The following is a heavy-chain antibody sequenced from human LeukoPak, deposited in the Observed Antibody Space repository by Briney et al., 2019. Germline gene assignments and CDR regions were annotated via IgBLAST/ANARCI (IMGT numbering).Heavy chain of an antibody. Sequence: GGSLRLSCAASGFIVSSNYMSWVRQPPGKGLEWASVLYSGGYSYYADSVKGRFTISRDNSKNTLYLQMNSLRAEDTAVYYCVGDFYGSETLEYFYMDVWGEGTTVSVSS. J-gene: IGHJ6*03. CDR3: VGDFYGSETLEYFYMDV. D-gene: IGHD3-10*01. CDR2: LYSGGYS. V-gene: IGHV3-66*01. CDR1: GFIVSSNY.